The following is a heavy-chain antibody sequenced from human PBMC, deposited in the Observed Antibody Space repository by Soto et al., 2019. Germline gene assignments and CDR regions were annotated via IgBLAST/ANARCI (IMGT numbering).Heavy chain of an antibody. CDR2: IYPGDSDT. D-gene: IGHD3-3*01. J-gene: IGHJ6*02. V-gene: IGHV5-51*01. CDR1: GYSFTSYW. CDR3: ARANFGVIFTSGMDV. Sequence: PGESLKISCKGSGYSFTSYWIGWVRQMPGKGLEWMGIIYPGDSDTRYSPSFQGQVTISADKSISTAYLQWSSLRAEDTAVYYCARANFGVIFTSGMDVWGQGTTVTVSS.